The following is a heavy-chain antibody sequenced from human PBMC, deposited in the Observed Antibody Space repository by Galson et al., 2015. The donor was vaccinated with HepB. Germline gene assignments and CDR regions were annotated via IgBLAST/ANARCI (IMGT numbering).Heavy chain of an antibody. CDR3: AVAVASYYYYGMDV. CDR1: GYIFTTYA. V-gene: IGHV7-4-1*02. J-gene: IGHJ6*02. D-gene: IGHD6-19*01. CDR2: INTNTGNP. Sequence: SVKVSCKASGYIFTTYAINWVRQAPGQGLEWMGWINTNTGNPTYAQGFTGRFVFSLDTSVSTAYLQTTSLKAEDTAVYYCAVAVASYYYYGMDVWGQGTTVTVSS.